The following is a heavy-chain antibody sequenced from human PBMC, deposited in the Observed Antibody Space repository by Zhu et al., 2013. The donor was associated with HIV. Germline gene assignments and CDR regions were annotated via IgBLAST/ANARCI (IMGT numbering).Heavy chain of an antibody. CDR3: AREGGASSNWFDP. CDR1: GYTFNGYY. J-gene: IGHJ5*02. CDR2: INPNSGGT. V-gene: IGHV1-2*02. D-gene: IGHD3-16*01. Sequence: QVRLVQSGAEVRKPGASVKVPCKASGYTFNGYYMHWVRQAPGQGLEWMGWINPNSGGTNYAQKFQGRVTMTRDTSISTAYMELSRLRSDDTAVYYCAREGGASSNWFDPGPGNPGHRLL.